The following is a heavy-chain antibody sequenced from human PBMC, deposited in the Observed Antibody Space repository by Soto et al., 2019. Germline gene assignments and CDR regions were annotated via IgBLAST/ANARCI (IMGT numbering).Heavy chain of an antibody. CDR3: ARHYYDSSAYHFVGLDY. V-gene: IGHV4-30-4*01. D-gene: IGHD3-22*01. CDR1: GGSVSSDNYY. J-gene: IGHJ4*02. Sequence: KPSETLSLTCTVSGGSVSSDNYYWSWIRQSPGKGLEWIGYIYYSGSTYSNPSLNGRVTISVDTSKNQFSLKLSSVTAADTALYFCARHYYDSSAYHFVGLDYWGQGTLVTVSS. CDR2: IYYSGST.